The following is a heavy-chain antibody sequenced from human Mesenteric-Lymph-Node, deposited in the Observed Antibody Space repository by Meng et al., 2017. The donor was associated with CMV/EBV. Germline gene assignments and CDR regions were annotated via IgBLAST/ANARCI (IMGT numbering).Heavy chain of an antibody. J-gene: IGHJ4*02. Sequence: QVQLHHGGAGLLKPSETLSVTCAVYGGSFSGYYWNWIRQSPEKGLEWIGEINHSGSTTYNPSFTSRIIISVDTSTNQISLNMSSVTAADTAAYYCARGSSYDILTGYFDYWGQGALVTVSS. D-gene: IGHD3-9*01. CDR2: INHSGST. CDR3: ARGSSYDILTGYFDY. V-gene: IGHV4-34*01. CDR1: GGSFSGYY.